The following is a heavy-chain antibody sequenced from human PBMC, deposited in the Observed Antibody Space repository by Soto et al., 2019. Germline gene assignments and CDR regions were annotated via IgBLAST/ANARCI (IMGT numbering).Heavy chain of an antibody. Sequence: PSETLSLTCAVYGGSFSGYYWSWIRQPPGKGLEWIGEINHSGSTNYNPSLKSRVAISVDTSKNQFSLKLSSVTAADTAVYYCAREEVTPRWYYYYYYGMDVWGQGTTVTVSS. V-gene: IGHV4-34*01. D-gene: IGHD4-4*01. CDR2: INHSGST. J-gene: IGHJ6*02. CDR1: GGSFSGYY. CDR3: AREEVTPRWYYYYYYGMDV.